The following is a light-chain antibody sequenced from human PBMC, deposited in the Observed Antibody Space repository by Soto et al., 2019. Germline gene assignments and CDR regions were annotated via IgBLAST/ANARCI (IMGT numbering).Light chain of an antibody. CDR1: QNIFTF. Sequence: QMTQSPSTLSASVGDRVTISCRASQNIFTFLAWYQQKPGRAPKLLIFDASTLQTGVPPRFSGSGSGTDFTLTISSLQPDYFASYSSQHYTPHSLPSGQGTQVDIK. V-gene: IGKV1-5*01. J-gene: IGKJ1*01. CDR3: QHYTPHSLP. CDR2: DAS.